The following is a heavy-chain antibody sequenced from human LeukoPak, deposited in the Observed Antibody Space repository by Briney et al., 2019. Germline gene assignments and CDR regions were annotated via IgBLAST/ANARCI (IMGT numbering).Heavy chain of an antibody. CDR2: IIPTLDMP. CDR1: GGTFSNYA. D-gene: IGHD2-15*01. V-gene: IGHV1-69*04. CDR3: ARDKTHCSGASCYSAQVY. Sequence: ASVKVSCKASGGTFSNYAITWVRQAPGQGLEWMGRIIPTLDMPNYAQKFQGRVTITADKSTNTAYMDLSSLSSEDTAVYYCARDKTHCSGASCYSAQVYSGQGSLVTVSS. J-gene: IGHJ4*02.